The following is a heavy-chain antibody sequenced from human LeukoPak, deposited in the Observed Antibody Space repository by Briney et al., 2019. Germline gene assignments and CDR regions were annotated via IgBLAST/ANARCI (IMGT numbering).Heavy chain of an antibody. CDR2: IYHSGST. Sequence: SETLSLTCTVSGYSISSGYYWGWIRQPPGKGLEWIGSIYHSGSTYYNPSLKSRVTMSVDTSKNQFSLKLSSVTAADTAVYYCAATSGNYKIDPWGQGTLVTVSS. CDR3: AATSGNYKIDP. J-gene: IGHJ5*02. V-gene: IGHV4-38-2*02. CDR1: GYSISSGYY. D-gene: IGHD1-26*01.